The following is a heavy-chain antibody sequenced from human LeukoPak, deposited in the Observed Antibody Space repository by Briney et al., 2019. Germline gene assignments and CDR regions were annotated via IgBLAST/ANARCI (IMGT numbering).Heavy chain of an antibody. CDR1: GYSISSGYY. D-gene: IGHD3-22*01. V-gene: IGHV4-38-2*02. CDR2: IYHSGST. CDR3: ASEGYDSSGYYYVGAFDI. J-gene: IGHJ3*02. Sequence: NPSETLSLTCTVSGYSISSGYYWGWIRQPPGKGLEWIGSIYHSGSTYYNPSLKSRVTISVDTSKNQFSLKLSSVTAADTAVYYCASEGYDSSGYYYVGAFDIWGQGTMVTVSS.